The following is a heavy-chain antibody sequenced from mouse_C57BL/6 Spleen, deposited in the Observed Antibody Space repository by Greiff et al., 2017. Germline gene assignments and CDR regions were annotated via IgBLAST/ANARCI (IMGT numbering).Heavy chain of an antibody. CDR3: ANSNYKRKYAMDD. J-gene: IGHJ4*01. V-gene: IGHV5-17*01. Sequence: EVQLVESGGGLVKPGGSLKLSCAASGFTFSDYGMHWVRQAPEKGLEWVAYISSGSSTIYYADTVKGRFTICRDNAKNTLFLQMTSLRSEDTAMYYCANSNYKRKYAMDDWGQGTSVTVSS. D-gene: IGHD2-5*01. CDR2: ISSGSSTI. CDR1: GFTFSDYG.